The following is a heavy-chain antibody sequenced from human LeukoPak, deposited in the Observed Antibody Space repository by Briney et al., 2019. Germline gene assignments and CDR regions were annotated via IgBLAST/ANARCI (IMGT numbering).Heavy chain of an antibody. V-gene: IGHV4-30-2*01. Sequence: SQTLSLTCTVSGGSISSGGYYWSWIRQPPGKGLEWIGYIYHSGSTYYNPSLKSRVTISVDRSKNQFSLKLSSVTAADTAVYYCARGFQQQLVHNNWFDPWGQGTLVTVSS. D-gene: IGHD6-13*01. CDR3: ARGFQQQLVHNNWFDP. CDR2: IYHSGST. J-gene: IGHJ5*02. CDR1: GGSISSGGYY.